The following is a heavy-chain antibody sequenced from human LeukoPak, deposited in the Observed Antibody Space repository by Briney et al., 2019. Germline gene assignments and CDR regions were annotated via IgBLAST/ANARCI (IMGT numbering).Heavy chain of an antibody. V-gene: IGHV4-38-2*02. J-gene: IGHJ4*02. CDR3: ARVGIPSGSHGGYFDY. D-gene: IGHD1-26*01. Sequence: SETLSLTCTVSGYSISSGYYWGWIRQPPGKGLEWIGNIYHSGSTYYNPSLKSRVTISVDTSKNHFSLNLSSVTAADTAVYYCARVGIPSGSHGGYFDYWGQGSLVTVSS. CDR1: GYSISSGYY. CDR2: IYHSGST.